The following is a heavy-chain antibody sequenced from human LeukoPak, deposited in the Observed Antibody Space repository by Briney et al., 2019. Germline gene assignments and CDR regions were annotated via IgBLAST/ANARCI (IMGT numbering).Heavy chain of an antibody. CDR2: INPNSGGT. D-gene: IGHD3-22*01. CDR1: GYTFTGYY. J-gene: IGHJ4*02. Sequence: ASVKVSCKASGYTFTGYYMHWVRQAPGQGLEWMGWINPNSGGTNYAQKFQGRVTMTRDTSISTAYMELSRLRSEDTAVYYCAAEDYFDSSGFGSNWGQGTLVTVSS. V-gene: IGHV1-2*02. CDR3: AAEDYFDSSGFGSN.